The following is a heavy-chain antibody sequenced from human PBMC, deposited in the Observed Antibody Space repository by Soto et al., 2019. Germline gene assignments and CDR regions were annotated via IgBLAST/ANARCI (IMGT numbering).Heavy chain of an antibody. J-gene: IGHJ6*02. CDR1: GGTFSSYA. CDR2: IIPIFGTA. Sequence: SVKVSCKASGGTFSSYAISWVRQAPGQGLEWMGGIIPIFGTANYAQKFQGRVTITADESTSTAYMELSSLRSEDTAVYYCASTDGSESSDYYYGMDVWGQGTTVTVSS. D-gene: IGHD3-10*01. CDR3: ASTDGSESSDYYYGMDV. V-gene: IGHV1-69*13.